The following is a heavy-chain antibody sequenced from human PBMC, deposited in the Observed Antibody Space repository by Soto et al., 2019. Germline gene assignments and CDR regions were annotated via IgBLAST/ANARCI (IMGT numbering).Heavy chain of an antibody. J-gene: IGHJ4*02. D-gene: IGHD5-18*01. CDR3: ARAGNRAKIFDY. CDR1: GGSFSGYY. Sequence: SETLSLTCAVYGGSFSGYYWSWIRQPPGKGLEWIGEINHSGSTNYNPSLKSRVTISVDTSKNQFSLKLSSVTAADTAVYYCARAGNRAKIFDYWGQGTLVTVSS. CDR2: INHSGST. V-gene: IGHV4-34*01.